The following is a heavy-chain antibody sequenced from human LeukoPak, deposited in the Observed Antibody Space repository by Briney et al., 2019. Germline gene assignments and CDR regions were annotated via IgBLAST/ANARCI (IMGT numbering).Heavy chain of an antibody. D-gene: IGHD3-22*01. J-gene: IGHJ5*02. CDR3: ARESSAVAHTMMRDWLDP. CDR2: INHSGRT. V-gene: IGHV4-38-2*02. CDR1: GYSINFCHL. Sequence: PSETLSLTCDVSGYSINFCHLWGWIRQPPRKGREWIASINHSGRTYYTPSLKSRVTISVDTLKNQFSLKVTSVTAEDTAMYFCARESSAVAHTMMRDWLDPWGQGTLVTVSS.